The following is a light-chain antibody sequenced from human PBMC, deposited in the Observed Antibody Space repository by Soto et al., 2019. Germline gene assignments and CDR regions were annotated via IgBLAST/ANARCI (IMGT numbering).Light chain of an antibody. J-gene: IGKJ5*01. V-gene: IGKV3-11*01. CDR3: QQRSSWPIT. CDR1: QSVSSN. CDR2: GVY. Sequence: EIVMTQSPTILSVSPGERATLSCRASQSVSSNLAWYQQKPGQAPRLLIYGVYTRAPGIPARFSGSGSGADFTLTISTLEPEDFAVYYCQQRSSWPITFGQGTRLEIK.